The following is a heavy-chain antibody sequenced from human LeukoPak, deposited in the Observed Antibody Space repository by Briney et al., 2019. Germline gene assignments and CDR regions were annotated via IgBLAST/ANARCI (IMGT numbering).Heavy chain of an antibody. D-gene: IGHD1-26*01. V-gene: IGHV3-30*02. J-gene: IGHJ4*02. CDR1: GFTFSSYG. CDR2: IRYDGSNK. CDR3: AKDRRAYSGSYFDY. Sequence: GGSLSLSCAASGFTFSSYGRHWVRQAPGKGLEWVAFIRYDGSNKYYSDSAKGRFTISGDNSKNTLYLQMDSLRAEDTAVYYCAKDRRAYSGSYFDYWGQGTLVTVSS.